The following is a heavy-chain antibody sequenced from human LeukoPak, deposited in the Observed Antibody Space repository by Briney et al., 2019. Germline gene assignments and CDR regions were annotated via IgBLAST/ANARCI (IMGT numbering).Heavy chain of an antibody. CDR2: ISYDGSNK. D-gene: IGHD1-26*01. J-gene: IGHJ4*02. CDR3: ASEAGATRRIDY. CDR1: GFTFSSYA. V-gene: IGHV3-30-3*01. Sequence: PGGSLRLSCAASGFTFSSYAMHWVRQAPGKGLEWVAVISYDGSNKYYADSVKGRFTISRDNSKNTLYLQMNSLRAEDTAVYYCASEAGATRRIDYWGQGTLVTVSS.